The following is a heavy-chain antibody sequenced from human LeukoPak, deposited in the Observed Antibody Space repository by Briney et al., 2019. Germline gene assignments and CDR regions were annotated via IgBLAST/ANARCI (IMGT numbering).Heavy chain of an antibody. V-gene: IGHV4-30-4*01. Sequence: PSETLSLNCTVSGGSISSGDYYWSWIRQPPGKGLEWIGYIYYSGSTYYNPSLKSRVTISVDTSKNQFSLKLSSVTAADTAVYYCASLTKVSIVVVPAASDYWGQGTLVTVSS. D-gene: IGHD2-2*01. CDR3: ASLTKVSIVVVPAASDY. CDR2: IYYSGST. CDR1: GGSISSGDYY. J-gene: IGHJ4*02.